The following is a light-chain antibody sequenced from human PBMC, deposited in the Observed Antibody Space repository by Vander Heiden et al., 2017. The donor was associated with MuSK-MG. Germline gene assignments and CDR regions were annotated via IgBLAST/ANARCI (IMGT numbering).Light chain of an antibody. J-gene: IGLJ2*01. CDR2: QNN. Sequence: SYDLTQPPSVSVSPGQTASITCSGDKLGNKYACWYQQKPGQSPVLVIYQNNKRPSGIPERFSGSYSGNTANLTISGTQAVDESDDYCQAWDSSTPEFAGGTKLTVL. CDR1: KLGNKY. CDR3: QAWDSSTPE. V-gene: IGLV3-1*01.